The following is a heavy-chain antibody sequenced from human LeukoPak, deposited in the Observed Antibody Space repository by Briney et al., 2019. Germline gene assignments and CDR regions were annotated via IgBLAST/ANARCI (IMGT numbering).Heavy chain of an antibody. V-gene: IGHV3-11*06. CDR2: ISSSSSYT. D-gene: IGHD6-19*01. J-gene: IGHJ6*02. CDR1: GFTFSDYY. CDR3: AREGIAVAGTPGYYYGMDV. Sequence: GGSLRLSCAASGFTFSDYYMSWIRQAPGKGLEWVSYISSSSSYTNYADSVKGRFTISRDNAKNSLYLQMNSLRAEDTAVYYCAREGIAVAGTPGYYYGMDVWGQGTTVTASS.